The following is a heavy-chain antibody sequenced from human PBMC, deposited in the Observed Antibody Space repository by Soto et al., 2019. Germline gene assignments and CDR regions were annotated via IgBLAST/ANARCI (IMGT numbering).Heavy chain of an antibody. J-gene: IGHJ6*02. V-gene: IGHV4-31*03. CDR3: ARVCGFGGMDV. CDR1: GGSISRGGYF. Sequence: QVQLQESGPGLVKPSQTLSLTCTVSGGSISRGGYFWSWIRQHPGKGLEWIGYIYYSGSTYSKPSLKSRVTISVDTSKNQFSLKLSSVTAADTAVDYCARVCGFGGMDVWGQGTTGTVSS. D-gene: IGHD3-10*01. CDR2: IYYSGST.